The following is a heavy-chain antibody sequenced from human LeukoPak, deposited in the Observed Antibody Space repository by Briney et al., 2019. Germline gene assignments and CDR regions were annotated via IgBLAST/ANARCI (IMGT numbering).Heavy chain of an antibody. D-gene: IGHD3-9*01. CDR2: ICSSSSYI. CDR1: GFTFSSYS. Sequence: GGSLRLSCAASGFTFSSYSMNWVRQAPGKGLEWVSSICSSSSYIYYADSVKGRFTISRDNAKNSLYLQMNSLRAEDTAVYYCASLVFYDILTGPDYWGQGTLVTVSS. V-gene: IGHV3-21*01. CDR3: ASLVFYDILTGPDY. J-gene: IGHJ4*02.